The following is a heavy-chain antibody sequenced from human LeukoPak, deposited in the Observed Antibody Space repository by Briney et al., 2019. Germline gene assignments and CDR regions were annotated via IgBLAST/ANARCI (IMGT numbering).Heavy chain of an antibody. J-gene: IGHJ4*02. D-gene: IGHD2-8*02. V-gene: IGHV3-30*02. CDR1: GFSFSYYD. CDR3: VKSTDYPGFDF. Sequence: GGSLRLSCVASGFSFSYYDMHWVRQAPGKGLEWVAFIRYVGNNEYYADSVKGRFTISRDNSKNTLYLQMNSLRREDTAVYYCVKSTDYPGFDFRGQGTLVTVSS. CDR2: IRYVGNNE.